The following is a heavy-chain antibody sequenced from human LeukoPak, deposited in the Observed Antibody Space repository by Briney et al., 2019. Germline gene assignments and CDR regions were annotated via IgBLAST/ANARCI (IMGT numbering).Heavy chain of an antibody. J-gene: IGHJ6*03. CDR2: TSSSGSTR. V-gene: IGHV3-48*01. CDR3: ARASPYYYYMDG. Sequence: GSPRLSRAASGFTFCSYTMSWGSQAPRKRLGWVSYTSSSGSTRSYAHIAKRRFPISRHNAKNSLYMEKNNLRAEDTDVYYCARASPYYYYMDGWGKGTTVIVSS. CDR1: GFTFCSYT.